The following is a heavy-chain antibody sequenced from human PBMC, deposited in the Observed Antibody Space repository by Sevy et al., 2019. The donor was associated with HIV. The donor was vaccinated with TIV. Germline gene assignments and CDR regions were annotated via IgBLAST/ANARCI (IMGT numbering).Heavy chain of an antibody. CDR3: ARPSPRIAAAASAFYDN. J-gene: IGHJ4*02. D-gene: IGHD6-13*01. CDR1: GYSFSSYA. Sequence: GGSLRLSCVVSGYSFSSYAISWVRQAPGKGLEWVSTINGRGGSTYYADSVKGRFTISRDKPKYTLFLQMINLRVDDTAIYYCARPSPRIAAAASAFYDNWGQGTLVTVSS. CDR2: INGRGGST. V-gene: IGHV3-23*01.